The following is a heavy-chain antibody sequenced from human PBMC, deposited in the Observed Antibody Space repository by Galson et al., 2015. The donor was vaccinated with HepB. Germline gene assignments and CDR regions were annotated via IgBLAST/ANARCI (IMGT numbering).Heavy chain of an antibody. CDR1: GFTFSDYY. Sequence: SLRLSCAASGFTFSDYYMSWIRQAPGKGLEWVSYISSSSSYTNYADSVKGRFTISRDNAKNSLYLQMNSLRAEDTAVYYCARAYSSSLNWFDPWGQGTLVTVSS. V-gene: IGHV3-11*06. CDR2: ISSSSSYT. J-gene: IGHJ5*02. CDR3: ARAYSSSLNWFDP. D-gene: IGHD6-13*01.